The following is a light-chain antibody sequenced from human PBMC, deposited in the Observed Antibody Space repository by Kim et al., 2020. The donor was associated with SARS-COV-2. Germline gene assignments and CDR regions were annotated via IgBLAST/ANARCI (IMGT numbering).Light chain of an antibody. V-gene: IGKV3-20*01. J-gene: IGKJ2*01. Sequence: DIVLTQSPGTLSLSPGERAALTCRASQSVSSNYLSCYQQKPGQAPMLLIFGASSRANGMPERFSGSGSGTDFTLTVSSLEPEDSAVYYCQQYDSSSSYTFGQGTKLEI. CDR2: GAS. CDR1: QSVSSNY. CDR3: QQYDSSSSYT.